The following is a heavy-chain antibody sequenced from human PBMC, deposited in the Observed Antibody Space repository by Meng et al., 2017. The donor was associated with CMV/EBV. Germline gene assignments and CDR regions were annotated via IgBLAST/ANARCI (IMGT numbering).Heavy chain of an antibody. V-gene: IGHV4-34*01. CDR3: ARSGAPPKYYFDY. Sequence: VHLPEGGERQLNASGTLSRNCSVYGWSFNGYYWSWNRPPPGKGREWIGEINHSGSTNYNPSLKSRVTISVDTSKNQFSLKLSSVTAADTAVYYCARSGAPPKYYFDYWGQGTLVTASS. CDR1: GWSFNGYY. CDR2: INHSGST. J-gene: IGHJ4*02. D-gene: IGHD3-10*01.